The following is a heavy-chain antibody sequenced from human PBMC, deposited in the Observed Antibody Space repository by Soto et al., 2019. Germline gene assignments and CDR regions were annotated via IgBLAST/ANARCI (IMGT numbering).Heavy chain of an antibody. CDR1: GYTFTSYD. CDR2: MNPNSGNT. Sequence: ASVKVSCKASGYTFTSYDINWVRQATGQGLEWTGWMNPNSGNTGYAQKFQGRVTMTRNTSISTAYMELSSLRSEDTAVYYCATLWFGELLTPARDVWGKGTTVTVSS. J-gene: IGHJ6*04. CDR3: ATLWFGELLTPARDV. V-gene: IGHV1-8*01. D-gene: IGHD3-10*01.